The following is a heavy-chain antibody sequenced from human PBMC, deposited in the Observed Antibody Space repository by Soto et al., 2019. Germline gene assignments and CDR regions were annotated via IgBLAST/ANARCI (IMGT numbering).Heavy chain of an antibody. J-gene: IGHJ4*02. CDR3: AGGSDGYTD. V-gene: IGHV4-59*01. Sequence: SETLSLTCTVSGGSMNNYYWSWIRQPPGRTLEWIGYIYYSGSTNYNPSLKSRVTVSVDTSKNQFSLKLSSVTAADTAVYYCAGGSDGYTDWGQGTLVTVS. CDR2: IYYSGST. D-gene: IGHD5-12*01. CDR1: GGSMNNYY.